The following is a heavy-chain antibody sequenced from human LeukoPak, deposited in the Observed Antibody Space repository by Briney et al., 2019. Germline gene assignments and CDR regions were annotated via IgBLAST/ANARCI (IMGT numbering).Heavy chain of an antibody. CDR1: GYTFTSYY. CDR2: INPSGGST. Sequence: ASVKVSCKASGYTFTSYYMHWVRQAPGQGLEWMGIINPSGGSTSYAQKFQGRVTITADKSTSTAYMELSSLRSEDTAVYYCARSYYYDSSGYYSAFDIWGQGTMVTVSS. V-gene: IGHV1-46*01. J-gene: IGHJ3*02. CDR3: ARSYYYDSSGYYSAFDI. D-gene: IGHD3-22*01.